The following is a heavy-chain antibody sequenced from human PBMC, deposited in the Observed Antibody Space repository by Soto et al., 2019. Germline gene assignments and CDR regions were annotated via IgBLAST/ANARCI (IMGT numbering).Heavy chain of an antibody. CDR3: VRDQKYFRVNGNWFDS. J-gene: IGHJ5*01. Sequence: GASVKVSCKASGGSFSGQAVSWVRQAPGQGLEWMGGIIPIFRTTNYARKFQGRLTITADESTSTASMELTSLTSDDTAIYYCVRDQKYFRVNGNWFDSWGQGTLVTVSS. CDR2: IIPIFRTT. V-gene: IGHV1-69*13. CDR1: GGSFSGQA. D-gene: IGHD2-2*01.